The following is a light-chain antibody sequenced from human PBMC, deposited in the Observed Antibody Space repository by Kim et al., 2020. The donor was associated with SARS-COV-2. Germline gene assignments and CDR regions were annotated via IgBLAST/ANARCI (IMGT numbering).Light chain of an antibody. CDR2: EDN. CDR1: SGSIASNY. Sequence: NFMLTQPHSVSESPGKTVTISCTRSSGSIASNYVQWYQQRPGSAPTTVIYEDNQRPSGVPDRFSGSIDSSFNSAYLTISGLKTEDEADYYCQSYDSSNVVFGGGTQLTVL. V-gene: IGLV6-57*04. J-gene: IGLJ2*01. CDR3: QSYDSSNVV.